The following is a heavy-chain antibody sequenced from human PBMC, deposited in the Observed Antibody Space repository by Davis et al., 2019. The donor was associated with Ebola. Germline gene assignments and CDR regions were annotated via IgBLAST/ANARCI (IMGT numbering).Heavy chain of an antibody. CDR1: GYSFPDYH. V-gene: IGHV1-2*02. CDR2: INPNSGGT. D-gene: IGHD5/OR15-5a*01. Sequence: AASVTVSCQASGYSFPDYHILWVRQAPGHGLEWMGWINPNSGGTNYAQRFQGRVTMTRDTSINTAYMELSTLRSDDTAVYFCARDSVSTIDYWGQGTLVTVSS. CDR3: ARDSVSTIDY. J-gene: IGHJ4*02.